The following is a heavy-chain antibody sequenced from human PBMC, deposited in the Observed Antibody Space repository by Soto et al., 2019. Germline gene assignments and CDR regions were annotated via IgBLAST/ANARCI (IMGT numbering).Heavy chain of an antibody. V-gene: IGHV3-15*07. J-gene: IGHJ4*01. CDR1: GFTFTTAW. CDR2: IKSKIDGGTT. D-gene: IGHD3-22*01. CDR3: TTDSHFTMNLVRFDY. Sequence: EVQLVESGGGLVEPGGSLRLSCAASGFTFTTAWINWVRQAPGKGLEWVGRIKSKIDGGTTDFAAPVKGRFAISRDDSRNMVYFKMNSLEIEDTAVYYCTTDSHFTMNLVRFDYWGLGTLVTVSS.